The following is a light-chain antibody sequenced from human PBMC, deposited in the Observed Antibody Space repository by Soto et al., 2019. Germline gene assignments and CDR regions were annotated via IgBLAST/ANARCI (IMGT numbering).Light chain of an antibody. J-gene: IGLJ3*02. Sequence: QSVLTQPPSVSGAPGQRVTISCTGGWSNIGAGHDVHWYQQLPGTAPKLLIYGHNKRPSGVPDRFSGSTSGDSASLTITGLRAEDEADYYCQSYDSSLRVSGGGTKLTVL. CDR3: QSYDSSLRV. CDR1: WSNIGAGHD. CDR2: GHN. V-gene: IGLV1-40*01.